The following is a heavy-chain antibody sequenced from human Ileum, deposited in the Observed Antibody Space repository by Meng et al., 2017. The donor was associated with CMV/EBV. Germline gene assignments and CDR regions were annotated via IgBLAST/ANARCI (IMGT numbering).Heavy chain of an antibody. CDR1: DVSFIDYF. CDR3: ARGQRITLVRGGRFDP. Sequence: YDVSFIDYFWAWIRQPPGKGLEWLGELNHSGRTNYTASLKSRVTISVDTSKNQFSLKLSSVTAADTAVYYCARGQRITLVRGGRFDPWGQGTLVTVSS. D-gene: IGHD3-10*01. J-gene: IGHJ5*02. CDR2: LNHSGRT. V-gene: IGHV4-34*01.